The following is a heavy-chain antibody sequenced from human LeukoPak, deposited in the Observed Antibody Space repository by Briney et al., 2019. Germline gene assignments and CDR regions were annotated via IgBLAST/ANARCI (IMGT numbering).Heavy chain of an antibody. D-gene: IGHD2-2*02. J-gene: IGHJ5*02. Sequence: GGSLRLSCAASGFTVSSNYMSWVRQAPGKGLEWVSVIYSGGSTYYADSVKGRFTISRDNSKNTLYLQMNSLRAEDTAVYYCAKETPDIVVVPAAIFALWGQGTLVTVSS. CDR1: GFTVSSNY. V-gene: IGHV3-53*01. CDR3: AKETPDIVVVPAAIFAL. CDR2: IYSGGST.